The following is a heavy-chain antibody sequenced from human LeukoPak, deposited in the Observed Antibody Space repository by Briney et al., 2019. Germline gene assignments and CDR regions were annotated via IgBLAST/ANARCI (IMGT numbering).Heavy chain of an antibody. Sequence: SETLSLTCTVSGGSINNYYWSWIRQPPGKGLEWIGYIHYSGSTNYNPSLKSRVTISIDTSKNQFSLKLSFVTAADTAVYYCARQTGSGLFSLPGGQGTLVTVSS. CDR2: IHYSGST. D-gene: IGHD3-10*01. CDR3: ARQTGSGLFSLP. J-gene: IGHJ4*02. V-gene: IGHV4-59*01. CDR1: GGSINNYY.